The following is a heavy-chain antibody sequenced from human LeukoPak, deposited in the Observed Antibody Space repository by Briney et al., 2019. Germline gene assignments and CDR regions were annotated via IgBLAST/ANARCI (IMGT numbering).Heavy chain of an antibody. CDR3: ARSIVVVPAAMPEYFQH. V-gene: IGHV3-21*01. CDR1: GFTFSSYS. D-gene: IGHD2-2*01. Sequence: GGSLRLSCAASGFTFSSYSMNWVRQAPGKGLEWVSSISSSSNYIYYADSVKGRFTISRDNAKNSLYLQMNSLRAEDTAVYYCARSIVVVPAAMPEYFQHWGQGTLVTVSS. CDR2: ISSSSNYI. J-gene: IGHJ1*01.